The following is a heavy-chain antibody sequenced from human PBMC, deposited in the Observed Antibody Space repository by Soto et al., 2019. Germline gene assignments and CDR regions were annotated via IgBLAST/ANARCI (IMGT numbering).Heavy chain of an antibody. CDR2: IYYSGST. V-gene: IGHV4-31*03. J-gene: IGHJ5*02. Sequence: QVQLQESGPGLVKPSQTLSLTCTVSGGSISSGGYYWSWIRQHPGKGLEWIGYIYYSGSTYYNPCLNSRVTISVDTYKNQFSRKLSSVTAADTAVYYCARVRYCSGGSCYPRFDPWGQGALVTVSS. CDR3: ARVRYCSGGSCYPRFDP. D-gene: IGHD2-15*01. CDR1: GGSISSGGYY.